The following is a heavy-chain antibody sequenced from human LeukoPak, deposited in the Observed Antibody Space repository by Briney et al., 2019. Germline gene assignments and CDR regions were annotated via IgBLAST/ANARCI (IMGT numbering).Heavy chain of an antibody. V-gene: IGHV3-66*01. CDR3: AKRLAAAGTYWYFDL. D-gene: IGHD6-13*01. CDR2: IYSGGST. CDR1: GFTVSRNY. J-gene: IGHJ2*01. Sequence: GGPVRLPCAASGFTVSRNYMSGVRQAPGKGLEGVSVIYSGGSTYYADSVKGRFTISRDNSKTTLYLQMNSLRAEDTAVYYCAKRLAAAGTYWYFDLWGRGTLVTVSS.